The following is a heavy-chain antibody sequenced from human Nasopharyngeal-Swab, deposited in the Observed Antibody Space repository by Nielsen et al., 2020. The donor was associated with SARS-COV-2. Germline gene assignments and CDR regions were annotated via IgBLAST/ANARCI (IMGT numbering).Heavy chain of an antibody. D-gene: IGHD3-10*01. CDR2: ISGSGGST. CDR3: AKEWAMFTMVRGATEDY. V-gene: IGHV3-23*01. J-gene: IGHJ4*02. CDR1: GFTFSSYA. Sequence: GGSLRLSCAASGFTFSSYAMSWVRQVPGKGLVWVSAISGSGGSTYYADSVKGRFTISRDNSKNTLYLKMNSLGAEDTAVYYCAKEWAMFTMVRGATEDYWGQGTLVTVSS.